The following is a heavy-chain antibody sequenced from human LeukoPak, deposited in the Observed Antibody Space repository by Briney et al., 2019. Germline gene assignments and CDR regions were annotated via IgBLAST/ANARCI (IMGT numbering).Heavy chain of an antibody. J-gene: IGHJ4*02. D-gene: IGHD6-19*01. CDR2: ISAYNGNT. Sequence: GASVKVSCKASGXXFXSXXXXXVRQAPGQXXXXXXXISAYNGNTNYAQKLQGRVTMTTDTSTSTAYMELRSLRSDDTAVYYCARVGSSGWYVLDYWGQGTLVTVSS. CDR1: GXXFXSXX. V-gene: IGHV1-18*01. CDR3: ARVGSSGWYVLDY.